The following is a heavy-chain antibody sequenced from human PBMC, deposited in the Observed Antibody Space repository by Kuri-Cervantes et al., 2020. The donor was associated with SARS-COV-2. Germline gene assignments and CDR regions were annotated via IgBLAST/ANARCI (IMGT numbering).Heavy chain of an antibody. CDR3: AKDLTIVVVPAAMNSDY. V-gene: IGHV3-64*04. CDR2: ISNNGDST. D-gene: IGHD2-2*01. Sequence: GESLKISCAASGFTFSNYDLHWVRQAPGKGLEYVSAISNNGDSTYYAASVKGRFTVSRDNSKNTLYLQMNSLRAEDTAVYYCAKDLTIVVVPAAMNSDYWGQGTLVTVSS. CDR1: GFTFSNYD. J-gene: IGHJ4*02.